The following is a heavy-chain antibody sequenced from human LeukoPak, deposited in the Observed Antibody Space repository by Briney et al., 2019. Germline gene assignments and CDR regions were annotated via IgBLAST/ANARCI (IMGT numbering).Heavy chain of an antibody. V-gene: IGHV4-61*08. CDR2: IYYSGST. CDR3: ARGTDIAARVAGLDY. CDR1: GGSISSGGYY. Sequence: PSETLSLTCTVSGGSISSGGYYWSWIRQPSGKGLEWIGYIYYSGSTNYNPSLKSRVTISVDTSKNQFSLKLSSVTAADTAVYYCARGTDIAARVAGLDYWGQGTLVTVSS. J-gene: IGHJ4*02. D-gene: IGHD6-6*01.